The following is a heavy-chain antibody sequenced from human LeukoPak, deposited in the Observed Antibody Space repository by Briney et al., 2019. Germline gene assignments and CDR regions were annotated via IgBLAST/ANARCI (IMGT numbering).Heavy chain of an antibody. D-gene: IGHD3-22*01. CDR2: MNPNSGNT. Sequence: AASVKVSCKASGYTFTSYDINWVRQASGQGLEWMGWMNPNSGNTGYAQKFQGGVTMTRNTSINIAYMELSSLRSEDTAVYYCVRARDFYDSSGYVRGFDYWGQGTLVTVSS. CDR3: VRARDFYDSSGYVRGFDY. V-gene: IGHV1-8*01. CDR1: GYTFTSYD. J-gene: IGHJ4*02.